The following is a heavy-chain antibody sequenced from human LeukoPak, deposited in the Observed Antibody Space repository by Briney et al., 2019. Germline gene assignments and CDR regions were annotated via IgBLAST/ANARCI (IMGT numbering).Heavy chain of an antibody. V-gene: IGHV3-74*01. CDR3: AIVYAVPDKRNALDM. D-gene: IGHD2-8*01. Sequence: GGSLRLSCAASGFIFNNEWMHWVRQAPGKGLVWVSRIHDDGVTTNYADSVKGRFTISRDNAKNTLYLQMNSLRAEDTAVYYCAIVYAVPDKRNALDMWGQGTMVTVSS. CDR1: GFIFNNEW. J-gene: IGHJ3*02. CDR2: IHDDGVTT.